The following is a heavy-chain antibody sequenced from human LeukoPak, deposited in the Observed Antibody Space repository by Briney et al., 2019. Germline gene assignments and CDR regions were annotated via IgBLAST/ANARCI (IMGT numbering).Heavy chain of an antibody. CDR1: GGSISSGSYY. CDR2: IYTSGST. CDR3: AREVLQYYGSGGYGY. D-gene: IGHD3-10*01. V-gene: IGHV4-61*02. J-gene: IGHJ4*02. Sequence: PSETLSLTCTVSGGSISSGSYYWSWIRQPAGKGLEWIGRIYTSGSTNYNPSLKSRVTISVDTSKNQFSLKLSSVTAADTAVYYCAREVLQYYGSGGYGYWGQGTLVTVSS.